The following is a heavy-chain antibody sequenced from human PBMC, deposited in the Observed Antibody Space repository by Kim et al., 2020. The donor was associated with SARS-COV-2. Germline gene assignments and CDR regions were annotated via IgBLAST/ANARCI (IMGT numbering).Heavy chain of an antibody. J-gene: IGHJ6*02. Sequence: GGSLRLSCAASGFTFSSYGMHWVRQAPGKGLEWVAVISYDGSNKYYADSVKGRFTISRDNSKNTLYLQMNSLRAEDTAVYYCANTRSGSYYDGMDVWGQGSTVALSS. CDR1: GFTFSSYG. CDR3: ANTRSGSYYDGMDV. V-gene: IGHV3-30*18. CDR2: ISYDGSNK. D-gene: IGHD1-26*01.